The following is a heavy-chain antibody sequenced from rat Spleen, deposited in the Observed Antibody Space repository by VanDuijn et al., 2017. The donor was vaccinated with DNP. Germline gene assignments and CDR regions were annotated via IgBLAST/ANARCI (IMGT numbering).Heavy chain of an antibody. D-gene: IGHD4-3*01. CDR1: GFPFSDYD. V-gene: IGHV5-25*01. CDR2: LSSTGVVT. CDR3: ARRWESGYDY. J-gene: IGHJ2*01. Sequence: EVQLVESGGGLVQPGGSLKLSCAASGFPFSDYDMAWVRQAPMKGLEWVAALSSTGVVTYYRNSVRGRFTVSRDNAKTSLYLQMDSLRSEDTATYYCARRWESGYDYWGQGVMVTVSS.